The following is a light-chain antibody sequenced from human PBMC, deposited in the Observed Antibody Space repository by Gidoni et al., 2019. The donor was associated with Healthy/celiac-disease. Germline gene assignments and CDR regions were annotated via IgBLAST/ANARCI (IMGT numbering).Light chain of an antibody. CDR3: QQYNNWPPRRT. CDR2: GAS. V-gene: IGKV3-15*01. CDR1: QSVSSN. J-gene: IGKJ1*01. Sequence: EIVMTQSPATLSVSPGERATLSCRASQSVSSNLAWYQQNPGQATRLLIYGASTRATGIPARFSGSGSGTEFTLTISSLQSEDFAVYYCQQYNNWPPRRTFGQGTKVEIK.